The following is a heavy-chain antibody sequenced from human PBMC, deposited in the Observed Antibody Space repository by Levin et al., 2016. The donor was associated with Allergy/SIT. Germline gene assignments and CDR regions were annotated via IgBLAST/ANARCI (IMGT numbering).Heavy chain of an antibody. CDR2: INHSGNT. D-gene: IGHD2-15*01. CDR3: GRGQIVPYDYVEY. Sequence: SETLSLTCAVYGGSFNDYYWTWIRQSPGKGLEWIGEINHSGNTHYNPSLKSRVTISVDRSKNQFSVRLTSVTAADTAVYYCGRGQIVPYDYVEYWGRGTLVTVSS. J-gene: IGHJ4*02. V-gene: IGHV4-34*01. CDR1: GGSFNDYY.